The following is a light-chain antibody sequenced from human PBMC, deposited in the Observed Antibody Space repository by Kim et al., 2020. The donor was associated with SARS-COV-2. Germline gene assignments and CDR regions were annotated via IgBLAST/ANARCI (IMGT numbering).Light chain of an antibody. CDR1: QSISSW. CDR2: LAS. J-gene: IGKJ1*01. Sequence: SASVGDRVTITCRASQSISSWLAWYQQKPGRAPKHLIDLASSLQSGVPSRFSGTGSGTEFTLTITSLQPDDFATYYCQQYDTYSTFGQGTKVDIK. CDR3: QQYDTYST. V-gene: IGKV1-5*03.